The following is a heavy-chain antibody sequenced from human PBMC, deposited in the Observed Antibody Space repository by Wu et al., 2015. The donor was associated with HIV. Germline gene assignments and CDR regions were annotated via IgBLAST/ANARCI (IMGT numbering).Heavy chain of an antibody. CDR3: ARVLRSNYDFYMDV. CDR2: INPHNGAT. J-gene: IGHJ6*03. D-gene: IGHD4-11*01. CDR1: GYTFSDYY. Sequence: QVQLVQSGAEVKKPGASVNVSCKTSGYTFSDYYINWVRQAPGQGLEWVGWINPHNGATKYAQKLQGRVTMTTDTSTSTAYMELRSLRSDDTAVYYCARVLRSNYDFYMDVWGKGTTVTVSS. V-gene: IGHV1-18*04.